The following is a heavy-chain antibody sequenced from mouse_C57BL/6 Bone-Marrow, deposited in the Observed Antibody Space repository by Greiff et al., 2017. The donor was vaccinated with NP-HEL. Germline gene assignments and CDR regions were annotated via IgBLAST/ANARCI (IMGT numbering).Heavy chain of an antibody. Sequence: EVQVVDSGGDLVKPGGSLKLSCAASGFTFSSYGMSWVRQTPDKRLDWFDTISSGGSYTYYPDSVKGRFTISRDNAKNTLYLQMSSLKSEDTAMYYCARFIYYDYLAYWGQGTLVTVSA. CDR1: GFTFSSYG. CDR2: ISSGGSYT. J-gene: IGHJ3*01. V-gene: IGHV5-6*01. CDR3: ARFIYYDYLAY. D-gene: IGHD2-4*01.